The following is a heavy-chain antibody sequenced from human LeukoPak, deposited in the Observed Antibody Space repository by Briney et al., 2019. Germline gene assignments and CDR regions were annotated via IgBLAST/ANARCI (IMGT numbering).Heavy chain of an antibody. CDR3: ARADLTTQVYWFDP. CDR2: TYYRSKWYN. D-gene: IGHD4-11*01. V-gene: IGHV6-1*01. J-gene: IGHJ5*02. Sequence: SQTLSLTCAISGDSVSSNSATWNWLRQSPSRGLEWLGRTYYRSKWYNDFAVSVKSRITINPDTSKNHFSLHLNSVTPEDTAIYYCARADLTTQVYWFDPWGQGTLVTVSS. CDR1: GDSVSSNSAT.